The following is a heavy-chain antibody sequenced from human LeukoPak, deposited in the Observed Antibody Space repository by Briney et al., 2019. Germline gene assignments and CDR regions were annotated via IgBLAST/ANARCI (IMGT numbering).Heavy chain of an antibody. V-gene: IGHV1-18*01. CDR3: ARLVVVPAAMTGYYYYYGMDV. D-gene: IGHD2-2*01. CDR1: GYTFTSYG. J-gene: IGHJ6*02. Sequence: ASVKVSCKASGYTFTSYGIGWVRLAPGQGLELKGCINAYNGNTNYAQKLQGRVTMTTDTSTSTAYMELRSLRSDDTAVYYCARLVVVPAAMTGYYYYYGMDVWGQGTTVTVSS. CDR2: INAYNGNT.